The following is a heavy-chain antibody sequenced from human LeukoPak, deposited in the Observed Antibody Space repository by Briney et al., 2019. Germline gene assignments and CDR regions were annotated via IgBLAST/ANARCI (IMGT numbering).Heavy chain of an antibody. CDR2: IYTSGST. J-gene: IGHJ5*02. V-gene: IGHV4-39*07. CDR1: GGSISSSSYY. CDR3: ARDGSLYGSGIWWFDP. D-gene: IGHD3-10*01. Sequence: SETLSLTCTVSGGSISSSSYYWGWIRQPPGKGLEWIGRIYTSGSTNYNPSLKSRVTISVDTSKNQFSLKLSSVTAADTAVYYCARDGSLYGSGIWWFDPWGQGTLVTVSS.